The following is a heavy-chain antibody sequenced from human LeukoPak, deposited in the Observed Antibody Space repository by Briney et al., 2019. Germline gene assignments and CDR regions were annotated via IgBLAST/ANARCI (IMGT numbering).Heavy chain of an antibody. CDR1: GGSFSGYY. V-gene: IGHV4-34*01. Sequence: PSESLSLTCAVYGGSFSGYYWSWIRQPPGKGLEWIGEITHDGSNNYYPSLKSRVTISVDTSKNQSSLNLRSVTAADTAVYYCARGPYSFAYWGQGTLVTVSS. D-gene: IGHD4-11*01. J-gene: IGHJ4*02. CDR2: ITHDGSN. CDR3: ARGPYSFAY.